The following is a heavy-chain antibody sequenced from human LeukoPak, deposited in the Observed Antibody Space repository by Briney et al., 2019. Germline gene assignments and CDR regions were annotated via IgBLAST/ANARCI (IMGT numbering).Heavy chain of an antibody. D-gene: IGHD4-17*01. V-gene: IGHV1-69*13. Sequence: SVKVSCNASGGTFSSYAISWVREAPGQGLEWMGGIIPIFGTANYAQKFQGRVTITADESTSTAYMELSRLRSDDTAVYYCARGQGTVTTGNFDYWGQGTLVTVSS. CDR2: IIPIFGTA. CDR1: GGTFSSYA. CDR3: ARGQGTVTTGNFDY. J-gene: IGHJ4*02.